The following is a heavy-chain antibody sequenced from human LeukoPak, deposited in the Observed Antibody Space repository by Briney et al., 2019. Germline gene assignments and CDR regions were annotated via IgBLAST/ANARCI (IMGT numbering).Heavy chain of an antibody. Sequence: PSETLSLTCTVSGGSISSYYWTWIRQPAGKELEWIGHIYTTGTTNYNPSVKSRVTMSTDTSKNQFSLRLTSVTAADTAVYYCARVYYSRFDPWGQGTLVTVSS. CDR1: GGSISSYY. D-gene: IGHD3-10*01. J-gene: IGHJ5*02. CDR3: ARVYYSRFDP. V-gene: IGHV4-4*07. CDR2: IYTTGTT.